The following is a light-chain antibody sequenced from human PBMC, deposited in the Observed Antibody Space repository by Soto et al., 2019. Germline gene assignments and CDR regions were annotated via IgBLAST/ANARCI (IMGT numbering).Light chain of an antibody. Sequence: QSALTQPATVSGSPGQPITISCTGTSSDVGGYDYVSWYQQHPGKVPKLFIYEVSIRASGVSIRFSASKSANTASLTISGLQPEDEADYYCSSFTSSGTLFGGGTKLTVL. CDR3: SSFTSSGTL. CDR1: SSDVGGYDY. CDR2: EVS. V-gene: IGLV2-14*01. J-gene: IGLJ3*02.